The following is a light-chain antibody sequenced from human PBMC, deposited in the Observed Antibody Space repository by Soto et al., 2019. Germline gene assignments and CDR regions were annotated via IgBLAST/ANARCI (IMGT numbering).Light chain of an antibody. CDR2: DVN. CDR3: CSYAGSYSVV. J-gene: IGLJ2*01. CDR1: SSDVGGYNY. V-gene: IGLV2-11*01. Sequence: QSVLTQHRSVSGSPGQSVTISCTGTSSDVGGYNYVSWYQQHPGKAPKFMIYDVNKRPSGVPDRFSGSKSGNTASLTISGLQAEDEADYYCCSYAGSYSVVFGGGTQLTVL.